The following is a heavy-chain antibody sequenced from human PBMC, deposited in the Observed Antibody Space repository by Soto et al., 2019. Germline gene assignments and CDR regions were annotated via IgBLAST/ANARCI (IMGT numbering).Heavy chain of an antibody. CDR2: IIPFSAAA. CDR1: GGSFSYYA. V-gene: IGHV1-69*01. CDR3: ARSGEAYYDVLTGSYKGSWFDP. D-gene: IGHD3-9*01. J-gene: IGHJ5*02. Sequence: QVQLVQSGAEVKKPGSSVRVSCKASGGSFSYYAIRWVRQAPGQGLEWMGGIIPFSAAANYAQKFQGRVTITADESTRMVYMELSSLRPEDTAVYYCARSGEAYYDVLTGSYKGSWFDPWGQGTLVTVSS.